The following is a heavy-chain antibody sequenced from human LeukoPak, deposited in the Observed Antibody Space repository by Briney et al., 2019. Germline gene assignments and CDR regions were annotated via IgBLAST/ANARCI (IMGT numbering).Heavy chain of an antibody. CDR2: IRYDGSNK. J-gene: IGHJ4*02. V-gene: IGHV3-30*02. CDR1: GFTFSSYG. Sequence: SGGSLRLSCAASGFTFSSYGMHWVRQAPGKGLEWVAFIRYDGSNKYYADSVKGRFTISRDNSKNTLYLQMNSLRAEDTAVYYCAKDQAFLDTAMVTDFDYWGQGTLVTVSS. CDR3: AKDQAFLDTAMVTDFDY. D-gene: IGHD5-18*01.